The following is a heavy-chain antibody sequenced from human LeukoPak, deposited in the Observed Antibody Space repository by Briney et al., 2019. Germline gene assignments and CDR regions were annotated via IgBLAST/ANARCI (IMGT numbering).Heavy chain of an antibody. D-gene: IGHD1-1*01. CDR1: GYTFTGYY. V-gene: IGHV1-2*02. CDR3: ARPYDSAYYFDY. Sequence: ASVKVSCKASGYTFTGYYMHWVRQAPGQGLERMGWINPNSGGTNYAQKFQGRVTMTRDTSISTAYMELSRLRSDDTAVYYCARPYDSAYYFDYWGQGTLVTVSS. CDR2: INPNSGGT. J-gene: IGHJ4*02.